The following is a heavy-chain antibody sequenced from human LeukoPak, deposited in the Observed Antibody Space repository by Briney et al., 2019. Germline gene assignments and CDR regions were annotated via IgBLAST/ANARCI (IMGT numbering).Heavy chain of an antibody. V-gene: IGHV3-7*01. D-gene: IGHD6-19*01. CDR1: RFTFSSYW. CDR3: AREEVSGWYFDY. J-gene: IGHJ4*02. Sequence: GGSLRLSCAASRFTFSSYWMSWVRQAPGKGLEWVANIKQDGSEKYYVDSVKGRFTISRDSAKNSLYLQMNSLRAEDTAVYYCAREEVSGWYFDYWGQGTLVTVSS. CDR2: IKQDGSEK.